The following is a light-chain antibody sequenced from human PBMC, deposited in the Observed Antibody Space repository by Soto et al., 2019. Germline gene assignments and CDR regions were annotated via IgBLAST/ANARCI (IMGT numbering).Light chain of an antibody. Sequence: AIRMTQSPSSFSASTGDRVPITCRASQGISSYLAWYQQKPGKAPKLLIYAASTLQSGVPARFSGSGSGTDFTLTISCLQSEDFATYYCQQYCSYPHTFGGGTKVEIK. CDR1: QGISSY. CDR3: QQYCSYPHT. J-gene: IGKJ4*01. V-gene: IGKV1-8*01. CDR2: AAS.